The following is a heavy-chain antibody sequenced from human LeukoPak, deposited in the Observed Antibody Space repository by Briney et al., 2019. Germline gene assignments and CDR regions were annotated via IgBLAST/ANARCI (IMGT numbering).Heavy chain of an antibody. CDR1: GGSISSGSYY. Sequence: SETLSLTCTVSGGSISSGSYYWSWIRQPAGKGLEWIGRIYTSGSTNYDPSLKSRVTISVDTSKNQFSLKLSSVTAADTAVYYCARDKKDYYGSGSLTYYYYMDVWGKGTTVTISS. D-gene: IGHD3-10*01. J-gene: IGHJ6*03. V-gene: IGHV4-61*02. CDR3: ARDKKDYYGSGSLTYYYYMDV. CDR2: IYTSGST.